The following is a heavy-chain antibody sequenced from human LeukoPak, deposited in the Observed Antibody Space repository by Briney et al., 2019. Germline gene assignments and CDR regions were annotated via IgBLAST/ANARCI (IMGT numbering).Heavy chain of an antibody. V-gene: IGHV3-30*14. Sequence: GGSLRLSCAASGFTFSSYWMSWVRQAPGKGLEWVAVISYDGSNKYYADSVKGRFTISRDNSKNTLYLQMNSLRAEDTAVYYCARDLSRFGSGSADYYYGMDVWGQGTTVTVSS. CDR3: ARDLSRFGSGSADYYYGMDV. J-gene: IGHJ6*02. D-gene: IGHD3-10*01. CDR1: GFTFSSYW. CDR2: ISYDGSNK.